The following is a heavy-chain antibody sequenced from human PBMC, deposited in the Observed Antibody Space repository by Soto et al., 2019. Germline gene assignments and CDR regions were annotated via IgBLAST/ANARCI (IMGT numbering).Heavy chain of an antibody. CDR2: IYNSGIT. D-gene: IGHD4-4*01. CDR1: GGSVSSFY. Sequence: QVQLQESGPGLVKPSETLSLTCTVSGGSVSSFYWSWIRQPPGKGLEWIGYIYNSGITNYNPSLKSRVTMSLDTSKNQFSLKLSSVTAADTAVYYCARVEWWGSNYGRYHFDSWGQGTLVTVSS. J-gene: IGHJ4*02. V-gene: IGHV4-59*02. CDR3: ARVEWWGSNYGRYHFDS.